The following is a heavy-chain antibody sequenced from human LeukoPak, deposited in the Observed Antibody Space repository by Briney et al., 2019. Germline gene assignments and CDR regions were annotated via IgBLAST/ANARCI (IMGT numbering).Heavy chain of an antibody. J-gene: IGHJ4*02. D-gene: IGHD5-24*01. CDR3: ARDTSYNTFDY. CDR2: IKEDGSDK. CDR1: GFTFSSYW. Sequence: GGSLRLSCAASGFTFSSYWMSWVRQAPGKGLEWVANIKEDGSDKYYVDSVKGRFTISRDNAKNSLYLQMNSLRAEDTAVYYCARDTSYNTFDYWGQGTLVTVSS. V-gene: IGHV3-7*05.